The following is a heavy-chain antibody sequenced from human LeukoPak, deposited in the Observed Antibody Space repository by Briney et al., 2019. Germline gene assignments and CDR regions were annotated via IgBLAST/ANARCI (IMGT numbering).Heavy chain of an antibody. J-gene: IGHJ4*02. CDR2: ISTSGSST. Sequence: GGSLRLSCAASGFSFSGNYMSWIRQAPGKGLEWVSYISTSGSSTYYADSVKGRFTITRDNAKNSLYLQMSSLRAEDTAVYYCAKDYHKYSYGLDWGQETLVTVSS. D-gene: IGHD5-18*01. V-gene: IGHV3-11*01. CDR3: AKDYHKYSYGLD. CDR1: GFSFSGNY.